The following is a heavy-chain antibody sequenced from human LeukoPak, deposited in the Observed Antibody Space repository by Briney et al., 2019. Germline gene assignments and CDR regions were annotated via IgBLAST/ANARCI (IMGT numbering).Heavy chain of an antibody. J-gene: IGHJ5*02. D-gene: IGHD4-17*01. CDR3: ARVVESTVTTGNWFDP. V-gene: IGHV4-4*02. Sequence: SETLSLTCAVSGGSISSTNWWSWVRQPPGKGLEWIGEIYHSGSTNYNPSLKSRVTISVDKSKNQFSLKLSSVTAADTAVYYCARVVESTVTTGNWFDPWGQGTLVTVSS. CDR2: IYHSGST. CDR1: GGSISSTNW.